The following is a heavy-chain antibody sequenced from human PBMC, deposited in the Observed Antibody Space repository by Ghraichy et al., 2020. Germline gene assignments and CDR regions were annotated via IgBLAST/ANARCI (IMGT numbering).Heavy chain of an antibody. V-gene: IGHV4-30-2*01. D-gene: IGHD2/OR15-2a*01. CDR3: ASNSMTNNSQGVSFAFQAPDAFDI. CDR2: IYHSGST. Sequence: SETLSLTCAVSGGSISSGGYSWSWIRQPPGKGLEWIGYIYHSGSTYYNPSLKSRVTISVDRSKNQFSLKLSSVTAADTAVYYCASNSMTNNSQGVSFAFQAPDAFDIWGQGTMVTVSS. J-gene: IGHJ3*02. CDR1: GGSISSGGYS.